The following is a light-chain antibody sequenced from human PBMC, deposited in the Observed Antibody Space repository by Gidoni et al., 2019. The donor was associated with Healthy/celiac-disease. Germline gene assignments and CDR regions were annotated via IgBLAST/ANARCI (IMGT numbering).Light chain of an antibody. CDR1: QSISSW. CDR3: QQYNSYSGT. J-gene: IGKJ4*01. V-gene: IGKV1-5*03. Sequence: DIQMTQSPSTLSASVGDRVTITCRASQSISSWLAWYQQKPGEAPKLLIYKASSLESGVPSRFSGGGSGTEFTLTISSLQPDDFATYYCQQYNSYSGTFGGGTKVEIK. CDR2: KAS.